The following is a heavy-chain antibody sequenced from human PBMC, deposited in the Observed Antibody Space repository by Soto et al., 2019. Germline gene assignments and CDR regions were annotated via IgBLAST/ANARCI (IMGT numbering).Heavy chain of an antibody. Sequence: QVQLQQWGAGLLKPSETLSLTCAVYGGSFSGYYWSWIRQPPGKGLEWIGEINHSGSTNYNPSLKSRVTISVDTSNNQFSLKLSSVTAADTAVYYCARVRSDGRRRGVKHDIVVVPAAMSRYYYYYMDVWGKGTTVTVSS. J-gene: IGHJ6*03. V-gene: IGHV4-34*01. CDR2: INHSGST. CDR3: ARVRSDGRRRGVKHDIVVVPAAMSRYYYYYMDV. CDR1: GGSFSGYY. D-gene: IGHD2-2*01.